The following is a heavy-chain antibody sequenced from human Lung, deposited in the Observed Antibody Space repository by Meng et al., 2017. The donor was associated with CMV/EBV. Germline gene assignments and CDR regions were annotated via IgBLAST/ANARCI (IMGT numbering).Heavy chain of an antibody. V-gene: IGHV4-34*01. D-gene: IGHD2-2*01. Sequence: ESLKISCAVYGGSFSGYYWSWIRQPPGKGLEWIGEINHSGSTNYNPSLKSRVTISVDTSKNQFSLKLSSVTAADTAVYYCARARVVPAYYYGMDVWGQGTXVTVSS. CDR1: GGSFSGYY. CDR3: ARARVVPAYYYGMDV. CDR2: INHSGST. J-gene: IGHJ6*02.